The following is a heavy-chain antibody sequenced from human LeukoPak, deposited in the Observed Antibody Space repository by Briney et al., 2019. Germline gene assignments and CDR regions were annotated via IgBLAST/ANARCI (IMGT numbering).Heavy chain of an antibody. CDR1: GGSISSDY. J-gene: IGHJ6*03. D-gene: IGHD2-8*02. Sequence: SETLSLTCTVSGGSISSDYWTWIRQPPGKGLEWIGFIYDSGNTNYNPSLKSRVTISVDTSKNRFSLKLSSVTAADTAVYYCARSGPYYYYYYMDVWGKGTTVTISS. V-gene: IGHV4-59*08. CDR3: ARSGPYYYYYYMDV. CDR2: IYDSGNT.